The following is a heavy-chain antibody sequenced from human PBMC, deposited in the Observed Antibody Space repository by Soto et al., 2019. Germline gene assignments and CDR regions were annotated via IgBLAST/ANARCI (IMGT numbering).Heavy chain of an antibody. V-gene: IGHV4-34*01. CDR1: GGSFSGYY. CDR2: SIHSGSS. Sequence: SETLSLTCAVYGGSFSGYYWSWIRQPPGKGLEWIGESIHSGSSNFNPSLKGRVTISLDTSKDQFSPNLSSVTAADTAVYYCARGSGRFEDWGQGTLVTVSS. J-gene: IGHJ4*02. CDR3: ARGSGRFED. D-gene: IGHD2-15*01.